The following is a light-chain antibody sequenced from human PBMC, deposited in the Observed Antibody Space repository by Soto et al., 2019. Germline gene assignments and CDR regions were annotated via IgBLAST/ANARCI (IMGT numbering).Light chain of an antibody. J-gene: IGKJ5*01. CDR3: QEYDGAPPIT. Sequence: EIVLTQSPDTLSLSPGERPTLSCRSSQSVRSERLAWYQQKRGQAPTVLLFDASSRASGTPQRFSGRGSGTDFTLTISRLEPEDLAVYYCQEYDGAPPITFGLGTRLEIK. CDR2: DAS. CDR1: QSVRSER. V-gene: IGKV3-20*01.